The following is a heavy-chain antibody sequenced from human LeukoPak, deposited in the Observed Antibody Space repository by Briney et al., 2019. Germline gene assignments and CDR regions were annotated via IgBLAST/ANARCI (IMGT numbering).Heavy chain of an antibody. Sequence: GGSLRLSCAASGFTFSHYAMAWVRQAPGKEPEWVSVITGDGGDTYEIDSVKGRFTISRDNSKNTLYLQVNSLRAEDTAVYYCARDLYKDSGSGWSLDYWGQGTLVTVSS. CDR3: ARDLYKDSGSGWSLDY. D-gene: IGHD6-19*01. CDR2: ITGDGGDT. J-gene: IGHJ4*02. V-gene: IGHV3-23*01. CDR1: GFTFSHYA.